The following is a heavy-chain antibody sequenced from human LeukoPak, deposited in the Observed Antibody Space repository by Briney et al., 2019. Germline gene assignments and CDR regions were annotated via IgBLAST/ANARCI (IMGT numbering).Heavy chain of an antibody. D-gene: IGHD3-22*01. Sequence: PSETLSLTCTVSGASISSYYWSWIRQPPGKGLEWIGYIFYSGSTNYNPSLKGRVTMSVDTSKNQLSLQLNSVTAADTAVYYCARRSYYYDSSGYYLPDNWFDPWGQGTLVTVSS. V-gene: IGHV4-59*01. J-gene: IGHJ5*02. CDR2: IFYSGST. CDR3: ARRSYYYDSSGYYLPDNWFDP. CDR1: GASISSYY.